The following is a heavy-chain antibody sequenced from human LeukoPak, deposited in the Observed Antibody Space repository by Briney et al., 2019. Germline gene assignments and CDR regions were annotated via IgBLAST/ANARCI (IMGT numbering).Heavy chain of an antibody. D-gene: IGHD3-10*01. CDR1: GFTFSSYG. CDR2: IWYDGSSK. Sequence: PGRSLRLSCAASGFTFSSYGMHWVRQAPGKGLEWVAVIWYDGSSKYYADSVKGRFTISRDNSKNTLYLQMNSLRAEDTAVYYCAKDVDPFGSGSYVEGFDYWGQGTLVTVSS. CDR3: AKDVDPFGSGSYVEGFDY. V-gene: IGHV3-33*06. J-gene: IGHJ4*02.